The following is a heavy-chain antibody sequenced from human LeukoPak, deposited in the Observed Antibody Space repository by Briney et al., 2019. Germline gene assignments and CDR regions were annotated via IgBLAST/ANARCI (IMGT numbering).Heavy chain of an antibody. CDR3: ARDPDSSGWYAFDI. D-gene: IGHD6-19*01. CDR1: GFTFSSYG. Sequence: GGSLRLSCAASGFTFSSYGMHWVRQAPGKGLEWVAVIWYDGSNKYYADSVKGRFTISRDSSRNTLYLQMNSLRAEDTAVYYCARDPDSSGWYAFDIWGQGTMVTVSS. CDR2: IWYDGSNK. V-gene: IGHV3-33*01. J-gene: IGHJ3*02.